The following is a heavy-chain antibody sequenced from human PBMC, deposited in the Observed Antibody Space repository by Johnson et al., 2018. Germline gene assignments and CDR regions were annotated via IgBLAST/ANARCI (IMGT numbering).Heavy chain of an antibody. CDR1: GFTFSSYA. V-gene: IGHV3-30-3*01. D-gene: IGHD6-19*01. J-gene: IGHJ3*02. Sequence: QVQLVESGGGVVQPGRSLRLSCAASGFTFSSYAMHWVRQAPGKGLEWVAVISYDGSNKYYADSVKGRFTISRDNSKNTLYLQMNSLRAEDTALYYCAKDMASAVAGPEDAFDIWGQGTMVTVSS. CDR3: AKDMASAVAGPEDAFDI. CDR2: ISYDGSNK.